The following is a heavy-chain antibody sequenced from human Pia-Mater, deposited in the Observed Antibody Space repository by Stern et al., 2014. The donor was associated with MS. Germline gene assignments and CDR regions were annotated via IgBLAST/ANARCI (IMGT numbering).Heavy chain of an antibody. CDR2: MNPTNANT. Sequence: QVQLVESGSQVKKPGASVKVSCQASGYTFINYDIFWVRQAPGQGLEWMGWMNPTNANTDHAQKFPGRVTMTRNTSISTAYMELRGLRSDDTAVYYCVRGGLSYGYGLDAWGQGTAVIVSS. CDR1: GYTFINYD. V-gene: IGHV1-8*01. J-gene: IGHJ6*02. D-gene: IGHD3-16*01. CDR3: VRGGLSYGYGLDA.